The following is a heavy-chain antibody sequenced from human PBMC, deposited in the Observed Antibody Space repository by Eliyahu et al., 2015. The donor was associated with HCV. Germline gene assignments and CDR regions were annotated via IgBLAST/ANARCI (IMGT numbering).Heavy chain of an antibody. D-gene: IGHD3-10*01. CDR2: TWYDGSSE. V-gene: IGHV3-33*01. J-gene: IGHJ4*02. Sequence: QVQLVESGGGVVQPGRSLRLSCAASGFTFGNYGMHWVRQAPGRGLEWLALTWYDGSSEYYADSVKGRFSISRDNSKNTLYLQMNSLRADDTAMYYCVRGADYYGFSPRAVLNFDCWGQGSLLTVSS. CDR3: VRGADYYGFSPRAVLNFDC. CDR1: GFTFGNYG.